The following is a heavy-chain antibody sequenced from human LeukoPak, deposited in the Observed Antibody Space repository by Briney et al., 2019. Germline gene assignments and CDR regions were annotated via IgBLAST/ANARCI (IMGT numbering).Heavy chain of an antibody. J-gene: IGHJ3*02. Sequence: SETLSLTCAVSGDSFSSHYWTWIRQSPGTGLEWVGYISHIGGTNYNPSLKSRVTISIDTSKNQFSLKLRSVTAADTAVYYCARDLVTVTKGFDIWGQGTMVSVSS. CDR2: ISHIGGT. CDR3: ARDLVTVTKGFDI. V-gene: IGHV4-59*11. D-gene: IGHD4-17*01. CDR1: GDSFSSHY.